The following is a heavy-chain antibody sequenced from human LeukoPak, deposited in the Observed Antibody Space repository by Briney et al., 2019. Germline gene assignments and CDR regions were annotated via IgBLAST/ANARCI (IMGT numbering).Heavy chain of an antibody. CDR3: ARGRDYGDY. D-gene: IGHD4/OR15-4a*01. V-gene: IGHV4-30-2*01. Sequence: SETLSLTCTVSGGSISSGGYYWSWIRQPPGKGLEWIGYIYHSGSTYYNPSLKSRVTISVDRSKNQFSLKLSSVTAADTAVYYCARGRDYGDYWGQGTLVTVSS. CDR2: IYHSGST. J-gene: IGHJ4*02. CDR1: GGSISSGGYY.